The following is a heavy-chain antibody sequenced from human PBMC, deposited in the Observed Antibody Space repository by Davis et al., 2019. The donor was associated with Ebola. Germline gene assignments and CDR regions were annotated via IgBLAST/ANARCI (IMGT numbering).Heavy chain of an antibody. D-gene: IGHD5-12*01. J-gene: IGHJ4*02. CDR2: MNPNSGNT. CDR1: GYTFTSYD. Sequence: ASVKVSCKASGYTFTSYDINWVRQATGQGLEWMGWMNPNSGNTGYAQKFQGRVTMTRNTSISTAYMELSSLRSEDTAVYYCARDSFGYSGYDFSFWGQGTLVTVSS. V-gene: IGHV1-8*01. CDR3: ARDSFGYSGYDFSF.